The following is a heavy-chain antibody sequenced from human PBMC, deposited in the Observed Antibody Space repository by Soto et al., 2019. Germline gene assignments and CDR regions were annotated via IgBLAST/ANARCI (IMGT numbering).Heavy chain of an antibody. CDR2: IYSGGST. V-gene: IGHV3-53*04. CDR1: GFTVSSNY. J-gene: IGHJ4*02. CDR3: ARSPPHCGGDCYLDY. Sequence: GESLKISCAASGFTVSSNYMSWVRQAPGKGLEWVSVIYSGGSTYYADSVKGRFTISRHNSKNTLYLQMNSLRAEDTAVYYCARSPPHCGGDCYLDYWGQGTLVTVSS. D-gene: IGHD2-21*02.